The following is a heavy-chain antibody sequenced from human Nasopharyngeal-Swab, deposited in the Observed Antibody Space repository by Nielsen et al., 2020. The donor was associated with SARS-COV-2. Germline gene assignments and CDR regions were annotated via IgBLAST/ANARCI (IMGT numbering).Heavy chain of an antibody. CDR3: ARGRAIVVVVAATSDY. J-gene: IGHJ4*02. D-gene: IGHD2-15*01. CDR2: IYYSGST. Sequence: SETLSLTCTVSGGSISSSSYYWGWIRQPPGKGLEWIGSIYYSGSTYYNPSLKSRVTISVDTSKNQFSLKLSSVTAADTAVYYCARGRAIVVVVAATSDYWGQGTLVTVSS. V-gene: IGHV4-39*01. CDR1: GGSISSSSYY.